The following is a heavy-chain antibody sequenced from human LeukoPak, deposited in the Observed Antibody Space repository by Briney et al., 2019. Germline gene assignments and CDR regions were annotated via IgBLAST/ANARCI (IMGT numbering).Heavy chain of an antibody. D-gene: IGHD2/OR15-2a*01. CDR3: ASRIWNY. CDR1: GDSISSSSSY. J-gene: IGHJ4*02. CDR2: INHSGST. V-gene: IGHV4-39*07. Sequence: SETLSLTCTVSGDSISSSSSYWGWIRQPPGEGLEWIGEINHSGSTNYNPSLKSRVTISVDTSKNQFSLKLSSVTAADTAVYYCASRIWNYWGQGTLVTVSS.